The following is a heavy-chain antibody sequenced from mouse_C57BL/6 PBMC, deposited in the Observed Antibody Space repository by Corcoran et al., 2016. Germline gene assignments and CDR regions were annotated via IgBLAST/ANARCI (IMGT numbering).Heavy chain of an antibody. Sequence: QVQLQQSGAELVKPGASVKISCKASGYAFSSYWMSWVKQRPGKGLERIGQIYPGDGDTNYNGKFKGKATLTADKSSSTAYMQLSSLTSEDSAVYFCARNWDFDYWGQRTTLTVSS. CDR3: ARNWDFDY. J-gene: IGHJ2*01. V-gene: IGHV1-80*01. CDR1: GYAFSSYW. CDR2: IYPGDGDT. D-gene: IGHD4-1*01.